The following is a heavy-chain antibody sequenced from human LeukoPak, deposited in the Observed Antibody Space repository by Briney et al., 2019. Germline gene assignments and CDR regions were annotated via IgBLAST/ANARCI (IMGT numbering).Heavy chain of an antibody. D-gene: IGHD5-18*01. V-gene: IGHV4-30-4*01. J-gene: IGHJ3*02. Sequence: PSETLSLTCTVSGGSISSGDYYWSWIRQPPGKGLEWIGYIYYSGSTNYNPSLKRRVTISVDTSKNQFSLKLSSVTAADTAVYYCARLMKGYSYGYGTDAFDIWGQGTMVTVS. CDR3: ARLMKGYSYGYGTDAFDI. CDR2: IYYSGST. CDR1: GGSISSGDYY.